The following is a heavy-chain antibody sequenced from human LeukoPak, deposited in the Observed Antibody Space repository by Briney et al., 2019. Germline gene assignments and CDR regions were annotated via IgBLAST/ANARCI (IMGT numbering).Heavy chain of an antibody. CDR1: GFTFDDYA. V-gene: IGHV3-23*01. CDR2: ISGSGGST. Sequence: GGSLRLSCAASGFTFDDYAMHWVRQAPGKGLEWVSAISGSGGSTYYADSVKGRFTISRDNSKNTLYLQMNSLRAEDTAVYYCAKEARKDWLLLSYYYYYGMDVWGQGTTVTVSS. J-gene: IGHJ6*02. D-gene: IGHD3/OR15-3a*01. CDR3: AKEARKDWLLLSYYYYYGMDV.